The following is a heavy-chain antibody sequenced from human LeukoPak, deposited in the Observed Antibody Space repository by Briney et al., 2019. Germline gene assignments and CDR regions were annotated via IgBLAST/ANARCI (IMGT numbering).Heavy chain of an antibody. V-gene: IGHV4-59*08. CDR2: IYYSGST. CDR3: ARHVLAVELGYCSGGSCRKDAFDI. J-gene: IGHJ3*02. CDR1: GGSISSYY. D-gene: IGHD2-15*01. Sequence: PSETLSLTCTVSGGSISSYYWSWIRQPPGKGLEWIGYIYYSGSTNYNPSLKRRVTISVDTSKNQFSLKLSSVTAADTAVYYCARHVLAVELGYCSGGSCRKDAFDIWGQGTMVTVSS.